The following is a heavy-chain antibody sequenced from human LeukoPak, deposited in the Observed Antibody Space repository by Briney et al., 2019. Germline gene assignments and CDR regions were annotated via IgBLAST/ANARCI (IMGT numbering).Heavy chain of an antibody. V-gene: IGHV4-34*01. Sequence: SETLSLTCGVYGGSFSDYSWSWIRQPPGKGLEWIGEVTHSGDTNYNPSLKSRVTMSVDTSKNQFSLKLTSVTAADTAVYYCAFSHTTPVAEDNWGQGTLVTVSS. J-gene: IGHJ4*02. D-gene: IGHD6-19*01. CDR1: GGSFSDYS. CDR3: AFSHTTPVAEDN. CDR2: VTHSGDT.